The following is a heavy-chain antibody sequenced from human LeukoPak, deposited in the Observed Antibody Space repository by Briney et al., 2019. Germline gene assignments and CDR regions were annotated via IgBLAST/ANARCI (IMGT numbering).Heavy chain of an antibody. CDR1: GFTVSSSY. Sequence: GGSLRLSCAASGFTVSSSYMSWVRQAPGKGLEWVSVIYSGGSTYYADFVKGRFTISRDNSKNTLYLQMNSLRAEDTAVYYCARAPRVGATTGAFDYWGQGTLVTVSS. D-gene: IGHD1-26*01. CDR2: IYSGGST. V-gene: IGHV3-66*02. CDR3: ARAPRVGATTGAFDY. J-gene: IGHJ4*02.